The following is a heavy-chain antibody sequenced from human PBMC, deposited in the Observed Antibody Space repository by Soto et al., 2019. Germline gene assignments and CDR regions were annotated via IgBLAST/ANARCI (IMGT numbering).Heavy chain of an antibody. CDR1: GFTFSSYS. CDR3: ARGGMDTAMPYGLNDAFDI. Sequence: GGSLRLSCAASGFTFSSYSMNWVRQAPGKGLEWVSYISSSSSTIYYADSVKGRFTISRDNAKNSLYLQMNSLRDEDTAVYYCARGGMDTAMPYGLNDAFDIWGQGTMVTVSS. CDR2: ISSSSSTI. D-gene: IGHD5-18*01. J-gene: IGHJ3*02. V-gene: IGHV3-48*02.